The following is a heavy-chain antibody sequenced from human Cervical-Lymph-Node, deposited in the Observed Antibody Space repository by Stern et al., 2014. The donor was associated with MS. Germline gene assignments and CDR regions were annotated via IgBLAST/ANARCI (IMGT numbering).Heavy chain of an antibody. D-gene: IGHD6-6*01. CDR2: IDYSGST. V-gene: IGHV4-31*03. J-gene: IGHJ4*02. CDR3: ARGPNRLEYSRSSRDDTAFDY. Sequence: QVQLQESGPGLVKPSQTLSLTCTVSGGSISSGGYYWSWIRQHPWKGLEWIGYIDYSGSTYYSPSLKSRLTISGDTSENQFSLNLRSVTVADTAVYYCARGPNRLEYSRSSRDDTAFDYWGQGILVTVSS. CDR1: GGSISSGGYY.